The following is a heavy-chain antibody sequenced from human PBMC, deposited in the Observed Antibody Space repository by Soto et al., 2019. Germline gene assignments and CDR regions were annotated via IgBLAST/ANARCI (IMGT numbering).Heavy chain of an antibody. CDR2: FHYSEHT. D-gene: IGHD2-2*01. J-gene: IGHJ6*04. V-gene: IGHV4-39*01. CDR3: ARLGGFCSSTGRYGLSGMDV. Sequence: QVQLQESGPGLVKPSETLSLTCTVSGGSISSGPYSWGWIRQPPGEGLEWIGTFHYSEHTYYNPSLESRVPVSIDTSKDQFSLKVTSVTVADTAMYYCARLGGFCSSTGRYGLSGMDVWGKGTTVIVSS. CDR1: GGSISSGPYS.